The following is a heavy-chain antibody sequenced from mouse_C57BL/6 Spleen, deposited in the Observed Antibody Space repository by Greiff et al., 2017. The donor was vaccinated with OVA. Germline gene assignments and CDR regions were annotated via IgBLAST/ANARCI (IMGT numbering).Heavy chain of an antibody. CDR2: IYPRSGNT. J-gene: IGHJ4*01. CDR3: AGSMEGNYYAMDY. D-gene: IGHD1-1*02. V-gene: IGHV1-81*01. Sequence: QVQLKESGAELARPGASVKLSCKASGYTFTSYGISWVKQSTGQGLEWIGEIYPRSGNTYYTEKFKGQSTLTADNSTSTVYLELRSLTSEDSAVYFCAGSMEGNYYAMDYWGQGTSVTVSS. CDR1: GYTFTSYG.